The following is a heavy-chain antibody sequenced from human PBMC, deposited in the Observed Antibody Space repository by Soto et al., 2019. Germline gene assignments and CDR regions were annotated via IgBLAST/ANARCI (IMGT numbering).Heavy chain of an antibody. CDR1: GFTFSSYA. CDR3: APTGSSGYFGY. J-gene: IGHJ4*02. CDR2: ISGSGGST. D-gene: IGHD1-1*01. V-gene: IGHV3-23*01. Sequence: GGSLRLSCAASGFTFSSYAMSWVHQAPGKGLEWVSAISGSGGSTYYADSVKGRFTISRDNSKNTLYLQMNSLRAEDTAVYYCAPTGSSGYFGYWGQGTLVTVSS.